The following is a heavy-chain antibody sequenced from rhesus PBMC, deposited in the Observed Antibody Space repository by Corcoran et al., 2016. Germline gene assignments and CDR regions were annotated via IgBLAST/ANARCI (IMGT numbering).Heavy chain of an antibody. CDR1: GGSISGYYY. V-gene: IGHV4-73*01. Sequence: QVQLQQWGEGLVKPSETLSLTCAVYGGSISGYYYWSWIRQPPGKGLECIGYIYGNSASTNYNPSIKNRVTIAKDTSKNQFSLNLSSVTAADTAVYYCARSGIQLQYFDYGGQGVLVTVSS. D-gene: IGHD5-12*01. CDR2: IYGNSAST. J-gene: IGHJ4*01. CDR3: ARSGIQLQYFDY.